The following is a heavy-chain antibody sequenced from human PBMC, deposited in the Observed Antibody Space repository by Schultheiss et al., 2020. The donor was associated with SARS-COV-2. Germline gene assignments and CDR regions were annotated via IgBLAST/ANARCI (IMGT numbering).Heavy chain of an antibody. D-gene: IGHD3-22*01. J-gene: IGHJ2*01. CDR3: ARDPARRYYDSSGYWGAWYFDL. CDR2: IVVGSGNT. V-gene: IGHV1-58*01. CDR1: GFTFTSSA. Sequence: SVKVSCKASGFTFTSSAVQWVRQALGQRLEWIGWIVVGSGNTNYAQKFHQRVTITRDMSTSTAYMELSSLRSDDTAVYYCARDPARRYYDSSGYWGAWYFDLWGRGTLVTVSS.